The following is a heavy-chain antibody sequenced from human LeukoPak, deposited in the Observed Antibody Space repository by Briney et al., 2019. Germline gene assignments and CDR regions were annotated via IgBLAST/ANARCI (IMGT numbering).Heavy chain of an antibody. J-gene: IGHJ4*02. CDR1: GFTFGDYA. V-gene: IGHV3-49*04. CDR3: TRGGIRFLEWLLSEY. D-gene: IGHD3-3*01. Sequence: PGRSLRLSCTASGFTFGDYAMSWVRQAPGKGLEWVGFIRSKAHGGTTEYAASVKGRFTISRDDSKSIAYLQMNSLKTEDTAVYYCTRGGIRFLEWLLSEYWGQGTLVTVSS. CDR2: IRSKAHGGTT.